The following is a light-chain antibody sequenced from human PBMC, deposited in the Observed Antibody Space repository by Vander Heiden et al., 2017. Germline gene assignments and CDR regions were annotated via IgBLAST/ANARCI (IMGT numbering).Light chain of an antibody. CDR1: RSVSSN. CDR3: QQYNNWPPIT. CDR2: GAA. J-gene: IGKJ5*01. Sequence: EIVMTKSPATLSVSPGERASLSCGASRSVSSNFAWYQQKPGQAPRLLIYGAATRATGIPARFSGSGCGTEFTLTISSLQSEDFAVYYCQQYNNWPPITFGQGTRLEIK. V-gene: IGKV3-15*01.